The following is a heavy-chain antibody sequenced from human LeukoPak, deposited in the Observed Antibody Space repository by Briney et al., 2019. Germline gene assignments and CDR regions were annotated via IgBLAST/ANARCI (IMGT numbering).Heavy chain of an antibody. V-gene: IGHV3-23*01. CDR2: ISGSGSST. J-gene: IGHJ1*01. CDR3: TSWGDTTAEYFQR. D-gene: IGHD2-21*02. Sequence: GGSLRLSCAASGFTFSSYAMSWVRQAPGKGLEWVSVISGSGSSTYYADSVKGRFTISRDNAQNSMYLQMNSLRVEDTAVYYCTSWGDTTAEYFQRWGQGTLVTVSS. CDR1: GFTFSSYA.